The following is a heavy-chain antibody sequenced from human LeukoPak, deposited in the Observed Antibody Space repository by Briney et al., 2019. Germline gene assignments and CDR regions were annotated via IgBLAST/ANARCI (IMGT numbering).Heavy chain of an antibody. CDR1: GGSISSGGYY. CDR3: AREGPTGGLDY. V-gene: IGHV4-31*03. Sequence: TLSLTCTVSGGSISSGGYYWSWSRQHPGKGLEWIGYIYYSGSTYYNPSLKSRVTISVDTSKNQFSLKLSSVTAADTAVYYGAREGPTGGLDYWGQGTLVTVSS. J-gene: IGHJ4*02. CDR2: IYYSGST. D-gene: IGHD2-8*02.